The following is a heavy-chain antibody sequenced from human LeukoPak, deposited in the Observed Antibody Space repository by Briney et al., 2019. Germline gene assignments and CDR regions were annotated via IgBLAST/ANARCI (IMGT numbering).Heavy chain of an antibody. V-gene: IGHV3-30*18. CDR1: GFTFSSYG. CDR2: ISYDGSNK. D-gene: IGHD6-13*01. CDR3: ANWEPDPNVKKQLVKPTFDY. J-gene: IGHJ4*02. Sequence: PGGSLRLSCAASGFTFSSYGMHWVRQAPGKGLEWVAVISYDGSNKYYADSVKGRFTISRDNSKNTLYLQMNSLRAEDTAVYYCANWEPDPNVKKQLVKPTFDYWGQGTLVTVSS.